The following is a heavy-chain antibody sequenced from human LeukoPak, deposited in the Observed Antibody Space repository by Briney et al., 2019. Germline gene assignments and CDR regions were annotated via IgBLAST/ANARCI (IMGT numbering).Heavy chain of an antibody. CDR1: GGTFSSYA. V-gene: IGHV1-69*13. D-gene: IGHD6-19*01. CDR2: IIPIFGTA. J-gene: IGHJ6*02. Sequence: ASVKVSCKASGGTFSSYAISWVRQAPGQGLEWMGGIIPIFGTANYAQKFQGRVTITADESTSTAYMELSSLRSEDTAVYYCARDPLVHSSGGNYYYYGKDVWGQGTTVTVSS. CDR3: ARDPLVHSSGGNYYYYGKDV.